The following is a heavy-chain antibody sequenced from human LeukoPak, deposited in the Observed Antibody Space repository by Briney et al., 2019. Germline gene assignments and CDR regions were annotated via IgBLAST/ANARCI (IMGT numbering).Heavy chain of an antibody. CDR2: INPNSGGT. J-gene: IGHJ6*03. CDR1: GYTFTGYY. D-gene: IGHD5-18*01. V-gene: IGHV1-2*02. Sequence: ASVKVSCKASGYTFTGYYMHWVRQAPGQGLEWMGWINPNSGGTNYAQKFQGRVTMTRDTSISTAYMELSRLRSDDTAVYYCARDAGDTAMDNYYMDVWGKGTTVTVSS. CDR3: ARDAGDTAMDNYYMDV.